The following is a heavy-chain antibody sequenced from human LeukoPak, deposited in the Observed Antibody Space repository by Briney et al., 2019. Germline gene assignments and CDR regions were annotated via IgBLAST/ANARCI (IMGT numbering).Heavy chain of an antibody. Sequence: SGPTLVKPTQHLTLTCTFSDFSLSTAGGGVFWIRQAPGKGLEWLVLTYWTDEKRYTPSLKTRLTITKDTSKHQVVLTLTGLEPDDTATYYCAHSRTFFDWFHDKWGPGISVTVSS. CDR1: DFSLSTAGGG. CDR3: AHSRTFFDWFHDK. V-gene: IGHV2-5*01. D-gene: IGHD3/OR15-3a*01. CDR2: TYWTDEK. J-gene: IGHJ4*02.